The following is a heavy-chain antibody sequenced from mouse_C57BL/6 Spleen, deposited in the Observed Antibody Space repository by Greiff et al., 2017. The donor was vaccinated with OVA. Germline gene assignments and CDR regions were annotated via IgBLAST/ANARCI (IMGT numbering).Heavy chain of an antibody. CDR2: INPNNGGT. J-gene: IGHJ2*01. CDR1: GYTFTDYY. V-gene: IGHV1-26*01. CDR3: ARGWFLDY. D-gene: IGHD2-3*01. Sequence: EVQLQQSGPELVKPGASVKISCKASGYTFTDYYMNWVKQSHGKSLEWIGDINPNNGGTSYNQKFKGKATSAVDKSSSTAYMELRSLTSEDSAVYYCARGWFLDYWGQGTTLTVSS.